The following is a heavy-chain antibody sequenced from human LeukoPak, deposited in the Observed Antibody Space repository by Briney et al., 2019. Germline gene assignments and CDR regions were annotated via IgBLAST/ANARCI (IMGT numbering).Heavy chain of an antibody. CDR2: FDPEDGET. D-gene: IGHD3/OR15-3a*01. CDR3: ATEPPALDDDAFDI. J-gene: IGHJ3*02. CDR1: GYTLTELS. Sequence: ASVKVSCKVSGYTLTELSMHWVRQAPGKGLEWMGGFDPEDGETTYAQKFQGRVTMTEDTSTDTAYMELSSLRSEDTAVYYCATEPPALDDDAFDIWGQGTMVTVSS. V-gene: IGHV1-24*01.